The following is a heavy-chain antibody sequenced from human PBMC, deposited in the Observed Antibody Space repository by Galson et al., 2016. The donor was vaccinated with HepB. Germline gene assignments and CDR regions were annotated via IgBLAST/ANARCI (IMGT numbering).Heavy chain of an antibody. Sequence: SLRLSCAASGFTFSSYAMHWVRQAPGKGLEYVSAISSNGGSKYYANSVKGRFTISRDNSKNTLYLQMGSLRAEDMAVYYCARSLTLYCISTTCYGNYYGMDVWGQGTTVTVSS. V-gene: IGHV3-64*01. CDR1: GFTFSSYA. D-gene: IGHD2-2*01. CDR3: ARSLTLYCISTTCYGNYYGMDV. J-gene: IGHJ6*02. CDR2: ISSNGGSK.